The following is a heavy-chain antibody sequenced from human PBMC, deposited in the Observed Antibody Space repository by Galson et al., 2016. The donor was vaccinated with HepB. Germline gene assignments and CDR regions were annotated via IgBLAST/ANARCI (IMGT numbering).Heavy chain of an antibody. V-gene: IGHV3-9*01. CDR2: ISWNSGSI. CDR1: GFTLDHYA. CDR3: AKDSGAYYYDSSGYRRNAFDI. Sequence: SLRLSCAASGFTLDHYAMHWVRQAPGKGLEWVSGISWNSGSIGYADSVKGRFTISRDNAKNSLYLQMNSLRAGDTAVYYCAKDSGAYYYDSSGYRRNAFDIWGQGTMVTVSS. D-gene: IGHD3-22*01. J-gene: IGHJ3*02.